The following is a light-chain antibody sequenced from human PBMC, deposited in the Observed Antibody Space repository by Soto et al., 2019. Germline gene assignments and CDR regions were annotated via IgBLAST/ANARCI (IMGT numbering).Light chain of an antibody. J-gene: IGLJ2*01. Sequence: QSALTQPASVSGSPGQSITISCTGTSSDVGGYNFVSWYQQHPGEAPKLMIYEISNRPSGVSNRFSGSKSGNTASLTISGLQADDEADYYCSSYTSSTILVFGGGTKLTVL. CDR1: SSDVGGYNF. CDR3: SSYTSSTILV. V-gene: IGLV2-14*03. CDR2: EIS.